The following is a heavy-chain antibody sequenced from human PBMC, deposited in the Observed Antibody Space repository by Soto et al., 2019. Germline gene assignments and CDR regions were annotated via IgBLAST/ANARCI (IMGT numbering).Heavy chain of an antibody. V-gene: IGHV4-34*01. D-gene: IGHD1-26*01. CDR2: INHSGST. CDR1: GGSFSGYY. CDR3: ARGRSGSYWSDYYYGMDV. Sequence: SATLSLTCAVYGGSFSGYYWSWIRQPPGKGLEWIGEINHSGSTNYNPSLKSRVTISVDTSKNQFSLKLSSVTAADTAVYYCARGRSGSYWSDYYYGMDVWGQGTTVTVSS. J-gene: IGHJ6*02.